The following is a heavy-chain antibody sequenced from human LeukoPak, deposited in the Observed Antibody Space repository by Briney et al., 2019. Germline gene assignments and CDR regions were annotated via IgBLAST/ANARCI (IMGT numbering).Heavy chain of an antibody. D-gene: IGHD1-7*01. CDR3: ARAPLSGTTDWFDP. J-gene: IGHJ5*02. Sequence: ASVKVSCKASGGTFSSYAISWVRQAPGQGLEWMGGIIPIFGTANYAQKFQGRVTIATDESTSTAYMELSSLRSEDTAVYYCARAPLSGTTDWFDPWGQGTLVTVSS. CDR2: IIPIFGTA. CDR1: GGTFSSYA. V-gene: IGHV1-69*05.